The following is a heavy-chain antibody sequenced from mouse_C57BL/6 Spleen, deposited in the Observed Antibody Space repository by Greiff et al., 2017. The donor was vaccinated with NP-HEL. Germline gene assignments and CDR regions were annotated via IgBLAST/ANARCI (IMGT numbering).Heavy chain of an antibody. CDR1: GYTFTSYW. CDR2: IDPSDSYT. V-gene: IGHV1-69*01. D-gene: IGHD1-1*01. CDR3: ARHYGSSYGYFDV. Sequence: QVQLKQPGAELVMPGASVKLSCKASGYTFTSYWMHWVKQRPGQGLEWIGEIDPSDSYTNYNQKFKGKSTLTVDKSSSTAYMQLSSLTSEDSAVYYCARHYGSSYGYFDVWGTGTTVTVSS. J-gene: IGHJ1*03.